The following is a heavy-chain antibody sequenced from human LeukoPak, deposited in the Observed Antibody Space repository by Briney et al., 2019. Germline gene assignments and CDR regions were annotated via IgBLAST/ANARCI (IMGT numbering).Heavy chain of an antibody. CDR1: GYTFTGYY. CDR2: INPNSGGT. CDR3: ARVGRWLVRQYYFDY. D-gene: IGHD6-19*01. J-gene: IGHJ4*02. Sequence: GASVKVSCKASGYTFTGYYMHWVRQAPGQGLEWMGWINPNSGGTNYAQKFQGRVTMTRDTSISTAYMELSRLRSDDTAVYYCARVGRWLVRQYYFDYWGQGTLVTVSS. V-gene: IGHV1-2*02.